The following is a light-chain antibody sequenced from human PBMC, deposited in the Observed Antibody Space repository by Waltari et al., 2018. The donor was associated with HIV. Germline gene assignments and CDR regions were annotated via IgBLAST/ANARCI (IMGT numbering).Light chain of an antibody. CDR3: QSADSSGALGV. J-gene: IGLJ2*01. CDR1: ALPDQF. CDR2: KDN. V-gene: IGLV3-25*03. Sequence: YELTQPPSVSVSPGQTARITCSGDALPDQFAHWYQQRPGQAPILLIFKDNKRPAGIPERFSGSSSGTTVTLTIIGVQAEDEADYYCQSADSSGALGVFGGGTKLTVL.